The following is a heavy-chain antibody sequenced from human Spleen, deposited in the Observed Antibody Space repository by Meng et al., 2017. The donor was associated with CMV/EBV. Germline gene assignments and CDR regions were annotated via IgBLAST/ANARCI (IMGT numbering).Heavy chain of an antibody. J-gene: IGHJ4*02. Sequence: SETLSFTCAVYGASFSVYYWRWVRQPPGKGLEWIGEITHSGSTNYNPSLKSRVNMSVDMSKNQFSPKLSSVTAADTAVYYCARATEWSRLDYWGQGTLGTVSS. D-gene: IGHD3-3*01. CDR3: ARATEWSRLDY. CDR1: GASFSVYY. V-gene: IGHV4-34*01. CDR2: ITHSGST.